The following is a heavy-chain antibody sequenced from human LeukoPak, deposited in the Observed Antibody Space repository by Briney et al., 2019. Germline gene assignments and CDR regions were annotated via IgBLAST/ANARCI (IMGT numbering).Heavy chain of an antibody. J-gene: IGHJ4*02. D-gene: IGHD3-22*01. Sequence: GASVKVSCKASGYSFTSYYIHWVRQAPGQGLEWMGIVNPTGDTTSYAPKFQGRVTMTRDTPTSTVYLEMSSLRSDDTAVYYCARHLYYDSSGYPNAIDYWGQGTLVTVSS. CDR3: ARHLYYDSSGYPNAIDY. CDR2: VNPTGDTT. V-gene: IGHV1-46*01. CDR1: GYSFTSYY.